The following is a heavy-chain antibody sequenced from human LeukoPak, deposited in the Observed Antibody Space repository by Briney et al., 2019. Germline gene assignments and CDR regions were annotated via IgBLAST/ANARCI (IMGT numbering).Heavy chain of an antibody. D-gene: IGHD3-22*01. CDR3: ARSSGSYRPFDS. V-gene: IGHV3-33*03. J-gene: IGHJ4*02. CDR2: IWYDGSNK. Sequence: PGGSLRLSCAASGFTFSSYGMHWVRQAPGKGLEWVAVIWYDGSNKYYADSVKGRFTISRDNAKNSQYLQMTSLRAQDTGIYYCARSSGSYRPFDSWGQGTLVIVSS. CDR1: GFTFSSYG.